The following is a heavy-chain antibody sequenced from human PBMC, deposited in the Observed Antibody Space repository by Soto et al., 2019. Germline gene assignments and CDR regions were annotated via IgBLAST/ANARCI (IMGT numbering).Heavy chain of an antibody. Sequence: PGGSLRLSCAASGFTFDDYAMHWVRQAPGKGLEWVSLISWDGGSTYYADSVKGRVTISRDNSKNSLYLQMNSLRAEDTALYYCAKAQRGVVPAGWFDPWGQGTLVTVSS. CDR1: GFTFDDYA. V-gene: IGHV3-43D*04. D-gene: IGHD2-2*01. CDR2: ISWDGGST. J-gene: IGHJ5*02. CDR3: AKAQRGVVPAGWFDP.